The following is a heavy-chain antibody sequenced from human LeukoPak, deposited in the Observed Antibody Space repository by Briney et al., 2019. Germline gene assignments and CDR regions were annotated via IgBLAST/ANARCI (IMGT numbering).Heavy chain of an antibody. V-gene: IGHV1-2*02. J-gene: IGHJ4*02. CDR2: INPNSGGT. CDR3: ARDGDILTGYLDY. D-gene: IGHD3-9*01. CDR1: GYTFTGYY. Sequence: ASVKVSCKASGYTFTGYYMHWVRQAPGQGLEWMGWINPNSGGTNYAQKFQGRVTMTRDTSIITAYMELSRLRSDDTAVYYCARDGDILTGYLDYWGQGTLVTVSS.